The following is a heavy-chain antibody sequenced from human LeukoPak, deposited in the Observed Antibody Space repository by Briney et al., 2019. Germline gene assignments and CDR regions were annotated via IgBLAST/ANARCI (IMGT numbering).Heavy chain of an antibody. V-gene: IGHV4-39*01. CDR1: GGSISSSSYY. Sequence: PSETLSLTCTVSGGSISSSSYYWGWIRQPPGKGLEWIGSSYYSGSTYYNPSLKSRVTISVDTSKNQFSLKLSSVTAADTAVYYCARHHPLVRFLEWLPSAPFDPWGQGTLVTVSS. J-gene: IGHJ5*02. CDR2: SYYSGST. D-gene: IGHD3-3*01. CDR3: ARHHPLVRFLEWLPSAPFDP.